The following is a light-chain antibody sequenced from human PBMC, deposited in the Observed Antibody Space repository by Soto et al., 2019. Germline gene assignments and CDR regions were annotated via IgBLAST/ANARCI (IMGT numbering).Light chain of an antibody. CDR1: QSVSSSY. J-gene: IGKJ1*01. CDR2: GAS. V-gene: IGKV3-15*01. CDR3: QQYNSLLWT. Sequence: DIVVTQSPGTLSLSQGERATLSCRASQSVSSSYLAWYQQKPGQAPRLLIYGASTRATGIPARFSGSGSGTEFTLIISSLQSEDSAVYYCQQYNSLLWTFGQGTKVDIK.